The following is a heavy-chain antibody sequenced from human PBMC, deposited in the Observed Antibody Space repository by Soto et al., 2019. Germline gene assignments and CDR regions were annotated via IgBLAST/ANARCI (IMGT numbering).Heavy chain of an antibody. D-gene: IGHD2-21*01. J-gene: IGHJ5*02. CDR1: GFTFSSYA. V-gene: IGHV3-48*01. CDR3: ARVQLIGAP. Sequence: GGSLRLSCAASGFTFSSYAMSWVRQAPGKGLEWVSAISSSSSTIYYADSVKGRFTISRDNAKNSLYLQMNSLRAEDTAVYYCARVQLIGAPWGQGTLVTVSS. CDR2: ISSSSSTI.